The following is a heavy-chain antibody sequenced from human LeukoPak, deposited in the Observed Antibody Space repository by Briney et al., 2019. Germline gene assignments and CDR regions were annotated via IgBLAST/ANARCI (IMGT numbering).Heavy chain of an antibody. V-gene: IGHV4-59*01. CDR1: GGSISSYY. CDR3: ARDTEMIPLDY. D-gene: IGHD3-22*01. J-gene: IGHJ4*02. Sequence: SETLSLTCTVSGGSISSYYWSWIRQPPGKGLEWIGYIYYSGSTNYNPSLKSRVTISVDTSKNQFSLKLSSVTAADTAVYYCARDTEMIPLDYWGQGTLVTVSS. CDR2: IYYSGST.